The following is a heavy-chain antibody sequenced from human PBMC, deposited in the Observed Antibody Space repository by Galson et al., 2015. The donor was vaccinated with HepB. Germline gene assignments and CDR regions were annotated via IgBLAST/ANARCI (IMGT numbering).Heavy chain of an antibody. CDR1: GFTFDDYA. D-gene: IGHD1-26*01. CDR3: AKDIMGELLGGSSYFDY. Sequence: SLRLSCAASGFTFDDYAMHWVRQAPGKGLEWVSGISWNSGSIGYADSVKGRFTISRDNAKNSLYLQMNSLRAEDTALYYCAKDIMGELLGGSSYFDYWGQGTLVTVSS. V-gene: IGHV3-9*01. J-gene: IGHJ4*02. CDR2: ISWNSGSI.